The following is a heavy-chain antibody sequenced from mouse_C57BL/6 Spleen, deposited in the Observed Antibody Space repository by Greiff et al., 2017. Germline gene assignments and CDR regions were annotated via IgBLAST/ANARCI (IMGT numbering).Heavy chain of an antibody. CDR3: AKITTVVARGGYFDY. CDR2: INPNNGGT. D-gene: IGHD1-1*01. V-gene: IGHV1-26*01. CDR1: GYTFTDYY. Sequence: EVQLQQSGPELVKPGASVKISCKASGYTFTDYYMNWVKQSHGKSLEWIGDINPNNGGTSYNQKFKGKATLTVDKSSSTAYMELRSLTSEDSAVYYCAKITTVVARGGYFDYWGQGTTLTVSS. J-gene: IGHJ2*01.